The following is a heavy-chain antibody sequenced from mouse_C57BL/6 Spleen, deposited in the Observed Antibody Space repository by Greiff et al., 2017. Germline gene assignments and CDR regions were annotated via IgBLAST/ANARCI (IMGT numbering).Heavy chain of an antibody. CDR1: GYAFTNYL. CDR2: INPGSGGT. CDR3: ARSYDGYSDY. V-gene: IGHV1-54*01. Sequence: LQESGAELVRPGTSVKVSCKASGYAFTNYLIEWVKQRPGQGLEWIGVINPGSGGTNYNEKFKGKATLTADKSSSTAYMQLSSLTSEDSAVYFCARSYDGYSDYWGQGTTLTVSS. D-gene: IGHD2-3*01. J-gene: IGHJ2*01.